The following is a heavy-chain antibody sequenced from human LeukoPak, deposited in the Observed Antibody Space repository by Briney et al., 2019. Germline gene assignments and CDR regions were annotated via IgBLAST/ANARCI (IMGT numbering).Heavy chain of an antibody. V-gene: IGHV3-53*01. CDR1: GLTVSSND. J-gene: IGHJ3*01. D-gene: IGHD1-14*01. CDR2: IYSGGKT. CDR3: TKSGPPDPY. Sequence: GGSLRLSCAASGLTVSSNDMGWVRQAPGKGLEWVSFIYSGGKTYYADSVKGRFTISRDNSKNTLYLQMNSLRAEGTAMYYCTKSGPPDPYWGQGTMVTVSS.